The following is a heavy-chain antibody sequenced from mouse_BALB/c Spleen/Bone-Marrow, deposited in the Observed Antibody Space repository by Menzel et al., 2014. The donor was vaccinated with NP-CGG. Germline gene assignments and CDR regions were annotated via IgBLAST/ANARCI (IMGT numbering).Heavy chain of an antibody. Sequence: EVKLVESGPELVKPGASVKMSCKASGYTFTSYVMHWVKQKPGQGLEWIGYINPYNDGTKYNEKFKGKATLTSDKSSSPAYMELSSLTSEDSAVYYCARPRQLGLPYYFDYWGQGTTLTAS. V-gene: IGHV1-14*01. CDR1: GYTFTSYV. D-gene: IGHD3-2*01. CDR3: ARPRQLGLPYYFDY. J-gene: IGHJ2*01. CDR2: INPYNDGT.